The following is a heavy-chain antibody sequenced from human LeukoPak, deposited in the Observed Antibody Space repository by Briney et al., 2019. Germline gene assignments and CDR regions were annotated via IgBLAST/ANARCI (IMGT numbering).Heavy chain of an antibody. CDR1: GGSISSYY. CDR2: MYYSGNT. CDR3: ARHTLVGARNAFDI. Sequence: PSETLSLTCNVSGGSISSYYWSWIRQPPGKGLEWIGYMYYSGNTNYNPSLKSRVTTSVDPSKNQFSLKLSSVTAADTAVYYCARHTLVGARNAFDIWGQGTMVTVSS. J-gene: IGHJ3*02. D-gene: IGHD1-26*01. V-gene: IGHV4-59*08.